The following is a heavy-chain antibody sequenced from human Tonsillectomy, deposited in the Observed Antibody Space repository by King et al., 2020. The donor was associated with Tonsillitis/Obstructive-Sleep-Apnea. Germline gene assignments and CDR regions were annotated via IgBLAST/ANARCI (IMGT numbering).Heavy chain of an antibody. V-gene: IGHV1-18*01. CDR1: GHTFTSYG. CDR3: ARDRTRWEPNAFDI. CDR2: IIPYNGNT. J-gene: IGHJ3*02. Sequence: QLVQSGAEVKKPGASVKVSCKASGHTFTSYGISWVRQAPGQGLEWMGWIIPYNGNTKYTQNLQGRVIMTTDTSTSTAYMELRSLRSDDTAVYYCARDRTRWEPNAFDIWGQGTMVTVSS. D-gene: IGHD1-26*01.